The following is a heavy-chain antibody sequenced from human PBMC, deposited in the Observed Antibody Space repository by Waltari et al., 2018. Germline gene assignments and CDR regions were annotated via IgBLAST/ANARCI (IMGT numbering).Heavy chain of an antibody. CDR1: GYSFTSYW. D-gene: IGHD1-1*01. Sequence: EVQLVQSGAEVKKPGESLKISCKGSGYSFTSYWIGWVRQMPGKGLEWMGSIYPGDSDTRYSPSFQGQVTISADKAISTAYLQWSSLKASDTAMYYCASLNWNDEGDDAFDIWGQGTMVTVSS. V-gene: IGHV5-51*03. CDR3: ASLNWNDEGDDAFDI. CDR2: IYPGDSDT. J-gene: IGHJ3*02.